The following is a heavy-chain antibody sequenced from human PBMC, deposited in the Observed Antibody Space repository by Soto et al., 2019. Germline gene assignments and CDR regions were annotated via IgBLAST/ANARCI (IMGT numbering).Heavy chain of an antibody. CDR3: ARHLLXCTASTCYCMXV. CDR2: IYPGDSDT. Sequence: LGESLKISCKGSGYSFTSYWIGWVRQIPGKGLEWMGIIYPGDSDTRYSPSFQGQVTISADKSISTAYLQWNSLKASDTAMYYCARHLLXCTASTCYCMXVWGQGTTVXVS. J-gene: IGHJ6*02. V-gene: IGHV5-51*01. CDR1: GYSFTSYW.